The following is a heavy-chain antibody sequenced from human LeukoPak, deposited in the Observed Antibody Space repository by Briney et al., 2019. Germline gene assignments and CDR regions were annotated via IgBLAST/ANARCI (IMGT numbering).Heavy chain of an antibody. CDR3: ARGGYYGSGSYYKGYYVDY. CDR2: INHSGST. D-gene: IGHD3-10*01. J-gene: IGHJ4*02. Sequence: SETLSLTCAVYGGSFSGYYWSWIRQPPGKGLEWIGEINHSGSTNYNPSLKSRVTISVDTSKNQFSLKLSSVTAADTAVYYCARGGYYGSGSYYKGYYVDYWGQGTLVSVSS. CDR1: GGSFSGYY. V-gene: IGHV4-34*01.